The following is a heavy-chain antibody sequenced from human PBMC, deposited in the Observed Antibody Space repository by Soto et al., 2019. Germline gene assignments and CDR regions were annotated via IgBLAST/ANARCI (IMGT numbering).Heavy chain of an antibody. J-gene: IGHJ5*02. V-gene: IGHV2-5*01. D-gene: IGHD6-19*01. CDR3: AKSGSSGWYGWFDP. CDR2: IYWNDDK. CDR1: GFSLRTSGVG. Sequence: SGPTLVNPTQTLTLTCIFSGFSLRTSGVGVGWIRQPPGKALEWLGFIYWNDDKRYSPSLKSRLTITKDTSKNQVVLTMTNMDPVDAATYYCAKSGSSGWYGWFDPLGQGTLVTVSS.